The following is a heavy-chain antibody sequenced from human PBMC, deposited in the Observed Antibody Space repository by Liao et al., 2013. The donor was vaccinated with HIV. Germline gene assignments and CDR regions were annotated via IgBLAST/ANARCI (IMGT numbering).Heavy chain of an antibody. V-gene: IGHV4-34*01. D-gene: IGHD2-2*01. CDR1: GGSFSGYY. Sequence: QVQLQQWGAGLLKPSETLSLTCAVYGGSFSGYYWSWIRQPPGKGLEWIGEINHSGSTNYNPSLKSRVTISVDTSKNQFSLKLSSVTAADTAVYYCARDNPSWYWYFDRLGPGTLVTVSS. CDR3: ARDNPSWYWYFDR. CDR2: INHSGST. J-gene: IGHJ2*01.